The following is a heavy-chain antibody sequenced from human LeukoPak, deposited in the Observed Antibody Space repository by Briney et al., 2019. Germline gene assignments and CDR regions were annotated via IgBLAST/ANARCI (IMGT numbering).Heavy chain of an antibody. CDR2: IYSDGSSS. CDR1: GFTFSGYW. CDR3: ARWLQRPFDY. V-gene: IGHV3-74*01. D-gene: IGHD5-12*01. Sequence: PGGSLRLSCAASGFTFSGYWMHWVRQAPGKGLLWVSRIYSDGSSSNYADSVKGRFTISRDNAKNTLYLQMNSLRVEDTAVYYCARWLQRPFDYWGQGALVTVSS. J-gene: IGHJ4*02.